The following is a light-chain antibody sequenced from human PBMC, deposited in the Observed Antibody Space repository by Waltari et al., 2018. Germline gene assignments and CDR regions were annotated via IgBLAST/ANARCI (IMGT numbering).Light chain of an antibody. CDR3: AAWDDSLNGYV. J-gene: IGLJ1*01. V-gene: IGLV1-44*01. CDR1: SSNIGSNT. Sequence: QSVLTQPPPASGTPGPRVTISCSGRSSNIGSNTENWYQQLPETAPKLLIYSNNQRPSGVPDRFSGSKSGTSASLAISGLQSEDEADYYCAAWDDSLNGYVFGTGTKVTVL. CDR2: SNN.